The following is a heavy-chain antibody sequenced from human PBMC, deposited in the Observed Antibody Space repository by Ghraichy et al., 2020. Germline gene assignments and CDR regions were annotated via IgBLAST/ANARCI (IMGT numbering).Heavy chain of an antibody. D-gene: IGHD2-2*01. J-gene: IGHJ6*02. Sequence: GSLRLTCTVSGGSISSSSYYWGWIRQPPGKGLEWIGSIYYSGSTYYNPSLKSRVTISVDTSKNQFSLKLSSVTAADTAVYYCARQSCTSTSCYYYYFYGMDVWGQGTTVTVSS. CDR1: GGSISSSSYY. CDR3: ARQSCTSTSCYYYYFYGMDV. CDR2: IYYSGST. V-gene: IGHV4-39*01.